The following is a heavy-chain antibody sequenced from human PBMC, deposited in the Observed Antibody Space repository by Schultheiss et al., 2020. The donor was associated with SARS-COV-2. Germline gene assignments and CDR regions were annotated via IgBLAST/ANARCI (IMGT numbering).Heavy chain of an antibody. CDR3: ARDESPGYYDSSGYSYYFDY. J-gene: IGHJ4*02. V-gene: IGHV3-30*01. Sequence: GESLKISCAASGFTFSSYAMHWVRQAPGKGLEWVAVIWYDGSNKYYADSVKGRFTISRDNSKNTLYLQMNSLRAEDTAVYYCARDESPGYYDSSGYSYYFDYWGQGTLVTVSS. CDR1: GFTFSSYA. CDR2: IWYDGSNK. D-gene: IGHD3-22*01.